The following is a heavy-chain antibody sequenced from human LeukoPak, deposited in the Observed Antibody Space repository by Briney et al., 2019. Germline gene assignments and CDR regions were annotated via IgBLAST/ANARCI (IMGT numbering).Heavy chain of an antibody. D-gene: IGHD3-10*01. Sequence: SETLSLTCTVSGGSISSYYWSWIRQPPGKGLEWIGYIYYSGSTNYNPSLKSRVTISVDTSKNQFSLKLSSVTAADTAVYYCARRVNYYGSGSFGWFDPWGQGTLVTASS. CDR3: ARRVNYYGSGSFGWFDP. CDR1: GGSISSYY. V-gene: IGHV4-59*08. J-gene: IGHJ5*02. CDR2: IYYSGST.